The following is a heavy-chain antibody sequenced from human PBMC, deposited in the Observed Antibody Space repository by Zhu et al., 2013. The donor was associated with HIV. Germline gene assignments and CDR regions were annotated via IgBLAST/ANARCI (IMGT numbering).Heavy chain of an antibody. D-gene: IGHD3-16*01. J-gene: IGHJ5*02. CDR2: MDPKTGKT. CDR3: CTGGNWCDP. V-gene: IGHV1-8*01. Sequence: QEQLVQSGPEVKKPGASVKVSCKPSGYTFTIYDFHWLRQAPGQRLEWMGQMDPKTGKTHYAQKFQGRVTMTRDTSISTAYMELTSLRSDDTAVYYCCTGGNWCDPGAREPWSPSPQ. CDR1: GYTFTIYD.